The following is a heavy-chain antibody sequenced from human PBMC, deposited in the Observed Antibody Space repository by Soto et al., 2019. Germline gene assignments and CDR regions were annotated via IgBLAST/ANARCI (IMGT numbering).Heavy chain of an antibody. CDR3: ARGTPDYGGWFDP. CDR1: GFTFGDNG. Sequence: EVQLVESGGGLVQPGRSLRLSCAASGFTFGDNGMHWVRQAPGKGLEWVSGISWSSGSTGYADSVKGRFTISRDNAKNSLYLQMNSLRAEDTAVYYCARGTPDYGGWFDPWGQGTLVTVSS. CDR2: ISWSSGST. V-gene: IGHV3-9*01. J-gene: IGHJ5*02. D-gene: IGHD4-17*01.